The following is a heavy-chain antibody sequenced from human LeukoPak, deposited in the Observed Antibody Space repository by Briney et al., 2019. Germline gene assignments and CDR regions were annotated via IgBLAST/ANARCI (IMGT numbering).Heavy chain of an antibody. CDR1: RHTFTSYG. CDR2: ISAYNGNT. V-gene: IGHV1-18*01. CDR3: ARVWQWLD. D-gene: IGHD6-19*01. Sequence: ALVEVSGSAFRHTFTSYGISWVRQAPGQGLEWMGWISAYNGNTNYAQKLQGRVTMTTDTSTSTAYMELRSLRSDDTAVYYCARVWQWLDWGRGTPVTVSS. J-gene: IGHJ4*02.